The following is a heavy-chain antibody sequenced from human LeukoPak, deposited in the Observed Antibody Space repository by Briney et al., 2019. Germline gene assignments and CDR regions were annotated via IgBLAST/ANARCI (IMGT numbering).Heavy chain of an antibody. CDR3: AKGAIAVAGTVFDY. CDR2: ISYDGSNK. Sequence: PGGSLRLSCAASGFTFSSYGMHWVRQAPGKGLEWVAVISYDGSNKYYADSVKGRFTISRDNSKNTLYLQMNSLRAEDTAVYYCAKGAIAVAGTVFDYWGQGTLVTVSS. D-gene: IGHD6-19*01. CDR1: GFTFSSYG. J-gene: IGHJ4*02. V-gene: IGHV3-30*18.